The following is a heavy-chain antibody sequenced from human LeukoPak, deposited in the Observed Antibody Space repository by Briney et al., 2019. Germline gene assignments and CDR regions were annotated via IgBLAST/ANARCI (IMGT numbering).Heavy chain of an antibody. D-gene: IGHD3-10*01. J-gene: IGHJ4*02. V-gene: IGHV3-74*01. CDR1: GFTFSGYW. CDR2: IYNDGSTT. CDR3: ARDYYGQCDY. Sequence: PGGSLRLSCAASGFTFSGYWMHWVCQAPGKGLVWVSRIYNDGSTTTYADSVKGRFTISRDNAKNTLYLQMSSLRAEDTAVYYCARDYYGQCDYWGQGTLVTVSS.